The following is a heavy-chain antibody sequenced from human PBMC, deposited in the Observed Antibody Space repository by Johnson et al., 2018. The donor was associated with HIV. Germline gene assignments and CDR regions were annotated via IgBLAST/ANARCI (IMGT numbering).Heavy chain of an antibody. CDR3: ANSLLLDAFNI. V-gene: IGHV3-30*02. J-gene: IGHJ3*02. CDR1: GFTFSSYG. CDR2: IRYDGSNK. Sequence: QVQLVESGGGVVQPGGSLRLSCAASGFTFSSYGMHWVRQAPGKGLEWVAFIRYDGSNKYDADAEKGRFTISRDNSKNTLYLEMNSLRAEETAVYYCANSLLLDAFNIWGQGTMVTVSS.